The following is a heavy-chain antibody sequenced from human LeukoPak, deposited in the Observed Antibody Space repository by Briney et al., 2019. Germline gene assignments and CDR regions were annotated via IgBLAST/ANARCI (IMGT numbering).Heavy chain of an antibody. CDR3: ARRDMVRGVIYLF. CDR2: IDPSDSYT. Sequence: PGESLKISCKGSGYSFTSYWISCVRPMPGKGLEWMGRIDPSDSYTNYSPSFQGHVTISADKSISTAYLQWSSLKASDTAMYYCARRDMVRGVIYLFWGQGTLVTVSS. J-gene: IGHJ4*02. D-gene: IGHD3-10*01. CDR1: GYSFTSYW. V-gene: IGHV5-10-1*01.